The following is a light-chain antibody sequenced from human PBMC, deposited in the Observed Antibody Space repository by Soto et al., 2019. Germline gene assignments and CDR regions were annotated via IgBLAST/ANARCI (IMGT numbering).Light chain of an antibody. CDR3: QQSYSTFPT. Sequence: DIKMYQSPSTLSAYVGDRVSIPCRASQSIANWLAWYQQKPGRAPNLLIYDASSLQSGVPSRFSGSASGTEFTLTISSLQPDDFATYYCQQSYSTFPTFGQGTRLEIK. V-gene: IGKV1-5*01. J-gene: IGKJ5*01. CDR1: QSIANW. CDR2: DAS.